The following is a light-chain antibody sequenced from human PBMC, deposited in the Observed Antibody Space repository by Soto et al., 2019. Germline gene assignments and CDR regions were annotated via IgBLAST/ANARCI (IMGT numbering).Light chain of an antibody. V-gene: IGKV1-5*01. CDR3: QQYNSYPWT. CDR2: HAS. J-gene: IGKJ1*01. CDR1: QFISSW. Sequence: DIQMTQSPSTLSASVGDRVTITCRASQFISSWLAWYQQKPGKVPKLLIFHASNLESGVPSRFSGCGSGTEFTLTISSLQPDDFATYYCQQYNSYPWTFGQGTKVEI.